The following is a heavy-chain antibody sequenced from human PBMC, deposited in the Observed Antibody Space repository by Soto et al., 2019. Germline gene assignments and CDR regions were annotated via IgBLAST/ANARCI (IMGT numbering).Heavy chain of an antibody. Sequence: VGSLRLSCAASGFTFDDYTMHWVRQAPGKGLEWVSLISWDGGSTYYADSVKGRFTISRDNSKNSLYLQMNSLRTEDTAVYYCARNLMDYDILTGYYMAYYFDYWGQGTLVTVSS. D-gene: IGHD3-9*01. CDR1: GFTFDDYT. CDR2: ISWDGGST. V-gene: IGHV3-43*01. CDR3: ARNLMDYDILTGYYMAYYFDY. J-gene: IGHJ4*02.